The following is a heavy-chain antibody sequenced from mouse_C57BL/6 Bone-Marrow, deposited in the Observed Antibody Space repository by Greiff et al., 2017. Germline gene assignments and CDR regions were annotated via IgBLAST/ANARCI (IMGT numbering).Heavy chain of an antibody. J-gene: IGHJ2*01. Sequence: DVMLVESGGGLVKPGGSLKLSCAASGFTFSDYGMHWVRQAPEKGLEWVAYISSGSSTIYYADTVKGRFTISRDNANNTLFLQMTSLRSEDTAMYYCARGQLRLPIYFDYWGQGTTLTVSS. D-gene: IGHD3-2*02. V-gene: IGHV5-17*01. CDR1: GFTFSDYG. CDR3: ARGQLRLPIYFDY. CDR2: ISSGSSTI.